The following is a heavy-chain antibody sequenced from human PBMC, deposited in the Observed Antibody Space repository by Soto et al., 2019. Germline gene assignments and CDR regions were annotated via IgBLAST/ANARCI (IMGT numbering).Heavy chain of an antibody. CDR3: TTAITPGAPYPAMVVDY. D-gene: IGHD2-15*01. J-gene: IGHJ4*02. Sequence: EVQLVESGGGLVKPGGSLRLSCAASGFTFSNAWMNWVRQAPGKGLEWVGRIKSKTDGGTTDYAAPVKGRFTISRDDSKNTLYLQMNSVKTEDTAVYYCTTAITPGAPYPAMVVDYWGQGTLVTVSS. V-gene: IGHV3-15*07. CDR2: IKSKTDGGTT. CDR1: GFTFSNAW.